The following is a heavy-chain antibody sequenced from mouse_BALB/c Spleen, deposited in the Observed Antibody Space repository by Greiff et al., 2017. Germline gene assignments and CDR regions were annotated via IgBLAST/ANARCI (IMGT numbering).Heavy chain of an antibody. J-gene: IGHJ3*01. CDR3: ARTEVRRFAY. CDR2: ISSGGSYT. D-gene: IGHD2-14*01. Sequence: DVMLVESGGGLVKPGGSLKLSCAASGFTFSSYAMSWVRQSPEKRLEWVAEISSGGSYTYYPDTVTGRFTISRDNAKNTLYLEMSSLRSEDTARYYCARTEVRRFAYWGQGTLVTVSA. V-gene: IGHV5-9-4*01. CDR1: GFTFSSYA.